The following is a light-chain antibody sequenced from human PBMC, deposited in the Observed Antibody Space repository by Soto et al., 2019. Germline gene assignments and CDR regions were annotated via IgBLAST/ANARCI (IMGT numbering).Light chain of an antibody. V-gene: IGKV1-27*01. Sequence: DIQMTQSPSSLSASVGDRVTITCRASQGISSFVAWYQQKPGKVPRLLISGASTLQSGVPSRFSGSGSGTDFTLTITSVQPEDVATYYCQKYSSVITFGQGTRLEIK. CDR1: QGISSF. J-gene: IGKJ5*01. CDR3: QKYSSVIT. CDR2: GAS.